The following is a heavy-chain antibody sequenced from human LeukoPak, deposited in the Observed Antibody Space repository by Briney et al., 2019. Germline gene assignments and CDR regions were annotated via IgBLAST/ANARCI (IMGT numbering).Heavy chain of an antibody. CDR2: IYYSGST. V-gene: IGHV4-59*01. D-gene: IGHD5-18*01. J-gene: IGHJ6*03. CDR1: GGSISSYY. CDR3: ARATYTYGYQDYYMDV. Sequence: PSETLSLTCTVSGGSISSYYWSWIRQPPGKGLEWIGYIYYSGSTNYNPSLKSRVTISVDTSKNQFSLKLSSVTAADTAVYYCARATYTYGYQDYYMDVWGKGTTVTVSS.